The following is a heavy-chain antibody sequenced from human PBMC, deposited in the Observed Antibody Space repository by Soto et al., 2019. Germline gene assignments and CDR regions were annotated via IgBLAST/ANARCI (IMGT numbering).Heavy chain of an antibody. CDR1: GFTFSTYW. CDR2: INSDASHT. V-gene: IGHV3-74*01. CDR3: VREGHCTTTSCSGNRVHP. D-gene: IGHD2-2*01. Sequence: EVQLVESGGGLVQPGGSLRLSCAASGFTFSTYWMHWIHQVPGKGLEWVSRINSDASHTYYADSVKGRFTISRDNAKNTLHVEMNSLRTEDTAGYYWVREGHCTTTSCSGNRVHPWGQRTRVTVSS. J-gene: IGHJ5*02.